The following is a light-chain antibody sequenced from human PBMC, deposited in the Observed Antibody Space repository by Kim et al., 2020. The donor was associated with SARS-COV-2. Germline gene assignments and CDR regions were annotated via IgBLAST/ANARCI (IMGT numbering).Light chain of an antibody. J-gene: IGKJ5*01. CDR2: GAS. Sequence: ASVGDRCTITCRASQDIRNDLGWYQQNPGRAPKRLIDGASSLQSGVPSRFSGSGSGTEFTLTISSLQPEDFATYFCLQHNTYPITFGQGTRLEIK. CDR1: QDIRND. V-gene: IGKV1-17*01. CDR3: LQHNTYPIT.